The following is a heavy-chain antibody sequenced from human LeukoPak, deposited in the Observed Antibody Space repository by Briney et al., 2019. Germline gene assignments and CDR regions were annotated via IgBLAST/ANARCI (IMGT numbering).Heavy chain of an antibody. J-gene: IGHJ4*02. V-gene: IGHV4-34*01. CDR1: GGSFSGYY. CDR2: INHSGST. CDR3: ARGKSSGYFPFDY. Sequence: SETLSLTCAVYGGSFSGYYWSWIRQPPGKGLEWIGKINHSGSTNYNPSLKSRVTISVDTSKNQFSLKLSSVTAADTAVYYCARGKSSGYFPFDYWGQGTLVTVSS. D-gene: IGHD3-22*01.